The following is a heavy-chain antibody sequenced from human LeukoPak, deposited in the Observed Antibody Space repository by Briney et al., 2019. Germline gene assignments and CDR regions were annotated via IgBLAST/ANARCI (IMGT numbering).Heavy chain of an antibody. J-gene: IGHJ4*02. CDR3: AMTRTPHQCLARGYYFDY. V-gene: IGHV1-2*04. CDR1: GYTVTGYY. Sequence: ASVKVSCKASGYTVTGYYMPWVRQAPGQGLEWMGWINPNSGGTNYAQKLQGWVTMTWDTSISTAYMELSRLRSDDTAVYYCAMTRTPHQCLARGYYFDYWGQGTLVTVSS. D-gene: IGHD6-19*01. CDR2: INPNSGGT.